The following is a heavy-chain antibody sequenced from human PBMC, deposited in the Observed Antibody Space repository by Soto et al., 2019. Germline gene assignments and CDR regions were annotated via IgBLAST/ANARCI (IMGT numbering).Heavy chain of an antibody. CDR2: IYFDGITT. Sequence: GGSLRLSCTASGFTFNTHWIHWVRQAPGKGLVWVSRIYFDGITTNYADSVKGRLTASRDNAKNTVYLHVNTLRDEDTAVYYCARGGAMGVDYWGQGTLVTVSS. V-gene: IGHV3-74*01. CDR1: GFTFNTHW. D-gene: IGHD1-26*01. CDR3: ARGGAMGVDY. J-gene: IGHJ4*02.